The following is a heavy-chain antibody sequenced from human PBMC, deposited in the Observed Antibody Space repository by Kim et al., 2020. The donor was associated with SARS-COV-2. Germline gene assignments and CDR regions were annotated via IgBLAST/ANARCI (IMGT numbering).Heavy chain of an antibody. D-gene: IGHD3-10*01. Sequence: SETLSLTCTVSGRSISSSSYCWGWIRQPPGKGLEWIGSIYYSGCTYYNPSLKSRVTISVDTSKIQFSLRLSSVTAADTAVYHCAIVVRGLIDPFDYWGQGTLVTVSS. CDR3: AIVVRGLIDPFDY. CDR2: IYYSGCT. CDR1: GRSISSSSYC. V-gene: IGHV4-39*07. J-gene: IGHJ4*02.